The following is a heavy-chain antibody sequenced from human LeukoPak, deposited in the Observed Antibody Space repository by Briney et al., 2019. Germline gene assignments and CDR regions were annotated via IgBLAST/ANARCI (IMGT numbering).Heavy chain of an antibody. D-gene: IGHD1-26*01. CDR2: INPSGGFT. J-gene: IGHJ5*02. CDR1: GYIFTSYG. V-gene: IGHV1-46*01. CDR3: ARDQSGEWELLSGWWFDP. Sequence: GASVKVSCKASGYIFTSYGISWVRQAPGQGLEWMGIINPSGGFTSYAQKLQGRVTVTRDMSTSTVYMELSNLRSEDTAVYYCARDQSGEWELLSGWWFDPWGQGTLVTVSS.